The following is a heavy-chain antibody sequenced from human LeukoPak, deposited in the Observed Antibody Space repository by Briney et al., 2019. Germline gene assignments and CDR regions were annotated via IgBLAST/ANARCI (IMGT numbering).Heavy chain of an antibody. D-gene: IGHD2-15*01. Sequence: GRSLRLSCAASGFTFGSYGMHWARQAPGKGLEWVAVISYGGSNKFYADSVKGRFTISRDNSKNTLYLQMNSLRAEDTAVYYCAKDVGMIGYCSGGSCYAIDYWGQGTLVTVSS. CDR3: AKDVGMIGYCSGGSCYAIDY. CDR2: ISYGGSNK. CDR1: GFTFGSYG. J-gene: IGHJ4*02. V-gene: IGHV3-30*18.